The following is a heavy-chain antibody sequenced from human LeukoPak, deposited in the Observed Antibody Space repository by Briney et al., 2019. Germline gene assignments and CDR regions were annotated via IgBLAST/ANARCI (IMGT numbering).Heavy chain of an antibody. V-gene: IGHV1-2*02. J-gene: IGHJ4*02. D-gene: IGHD3-3*01. CDR2: INPTIVGT. CDR3: ARAPGSNPIYYFDY. Sequence: ASVRVSCKASGYTFTGYYMHWVRLAPGQGLEWMGWINPTIVGTNVAQKFQGRVTMTKDTSISTAYMELSRLRSDDTAVYYCARAPGSNPIYYFDYWGQRTLVTVSS. CDR1: GYTFTGYY.